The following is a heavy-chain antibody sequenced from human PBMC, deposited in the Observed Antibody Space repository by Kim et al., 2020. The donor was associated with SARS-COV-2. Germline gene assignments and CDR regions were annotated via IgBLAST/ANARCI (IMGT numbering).Heavy chain of an antibody. J-gene: IGHJ6*02. CDR1: GYTFTSYA. Sequence: ASVKVSCKASGYTFTSYAMHWVRQAPGQRLEWMGWINAGNGITKYSQKFQGRVTITRDTSASTAYMELSSLRSEDTAVYYCARDSRLSIFGVVPYYYYGMDVWGQGTTVTVSS. D-gene: IGHD3-3*01. CDR2: INAGNGIT. V-gene: IGHV1-3*01. CDR3: ARDSRLSIFGVVPYYYYGMDV.